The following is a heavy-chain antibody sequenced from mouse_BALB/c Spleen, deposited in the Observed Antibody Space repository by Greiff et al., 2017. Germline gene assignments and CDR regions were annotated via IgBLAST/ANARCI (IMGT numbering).Heavy chain of an antibody. D-gene: IGHD1-1*01. CDR3: ARSGYYYGSSYYAMDY. V-gene: IGHV5-17*02. CDR2: ISSGSSTI. CDR1: GFTFSSFG. J-gene: IGHJ4*01. Sequence: EVQLVESGGGLVQPGGSRKLSCAASGFTFSSFGMHWVRQAPEKGLEWVAYISSGSSTIYYADTVKGRFTISRDNPKNTLFLQMTSLRSEDTAMYYCARSGYYYGSSYYAMDYWGQGTSVTVSS.